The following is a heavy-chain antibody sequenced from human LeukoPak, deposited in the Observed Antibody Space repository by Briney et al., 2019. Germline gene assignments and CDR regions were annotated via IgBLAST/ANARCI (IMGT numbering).Heavy chain of an antibody. Sequence: SETLSLTCTVSGDSISSSSYYWGWIRQPPGKGLEWIGSIYYTGNTYYNASLKSQVSISIDTSKNQFSLKLTSVTAADTAVYYCARQTGSGLFILPGGQGTLVTVSS. V-gene: IGHV4-39*01. CDR1: GDSISSSSYY. CDR3: ARQTGSGLFILP. D-gene: IGHD3/OR15-3a*01. J-gene: IGHJ4*02. CDR2: IYYTGNT.